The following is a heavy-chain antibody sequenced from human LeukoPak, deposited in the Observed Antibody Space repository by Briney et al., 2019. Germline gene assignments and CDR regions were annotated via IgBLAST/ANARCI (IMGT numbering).Heavy chain of an antibody. CDR1: GFTFSNYG. CDR3: AREGHYDILTGYSPLEYYFYYMDV. J-gene: IGHJ6*03. V-gene: IGHV3-30*04. CDR2: ISSDGVEK. D-gene: IGHD3-9*01. Sequence: QPGRSLRLSCEASGFTFSNYGIHWVRQTPGKGLEWVAAISSDGVEKHYADSVKGRFTISRDNSKSTLYLQMSSLRAEDTALYYCAREGHYDILTGYSPLEYYFYYMDVWGKGTTVTVSS.